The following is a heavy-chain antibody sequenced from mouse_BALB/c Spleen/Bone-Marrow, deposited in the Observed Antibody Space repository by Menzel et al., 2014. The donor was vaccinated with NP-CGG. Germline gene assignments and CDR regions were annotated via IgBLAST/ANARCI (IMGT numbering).Heavy chain of an antibody. J-gene: IGHJ2*01. CDR1: GYTFTGYW. V-gene: IGHV1-61*01. CDR2: IDPSDSET. Sequence: QVQLQQSGAELVRPGASVKLSCKASGYTFTGYWMNWVKPRPGQGLEWIGMIDPSDSETHYNEMFKDKATLTVDKSSSTVYMQFSGLTSEDSAVYYCVRKYGKGGDYWGQGTTLTVSS. CDR3: VRKYGKGGDY. D-gene: IGHD2-10*02.